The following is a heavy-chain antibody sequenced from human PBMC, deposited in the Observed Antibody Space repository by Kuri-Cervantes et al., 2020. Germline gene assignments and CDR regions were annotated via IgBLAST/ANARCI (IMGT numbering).Heavy chain of an antibody. CDR1: GFTFTSYY. Sequence: GGSLRLSCAASGFTFTSYYMHWVRQAPGQGLEWMGIINPSGGSTSYAQKFQGRVTMTRDTSTSTVYMELSSLRSEDTAVYYCARDTPKRSVEGIAAAIEWVSQKDYYYYGMDVWGQGTTVTVSS. J-gene: IGHJ6*02. D-gene: IGHD6-13*01. V-gene: IGHV1-46*01. CDR2: INPSGGST. CDR3: ARDTPKRSVEGIAAAIEWVSQKDYYYYGMDV.